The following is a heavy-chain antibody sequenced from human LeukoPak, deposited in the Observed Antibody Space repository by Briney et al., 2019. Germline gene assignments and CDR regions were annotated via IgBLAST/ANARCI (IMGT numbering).Heavy chain of an antibody. CDR2: IYNSGSA. CDR3: ASGFYSGNPDAFDI. J-gene: IGHJ3*02. CDR1: GGSITSYY. V-gene: IGHV4-4*07. Sequence: SETLSLTCTVSGGSITSYYWSWIRQSAGKGLEWIGRIYNSGSASYNPSLRSRITMSVDTSKNQFSLKLTSATAADTAVYFCASGFYSGNPDAFDIWGQGTLVTVSS. D-gene: IGHD5-12*01.